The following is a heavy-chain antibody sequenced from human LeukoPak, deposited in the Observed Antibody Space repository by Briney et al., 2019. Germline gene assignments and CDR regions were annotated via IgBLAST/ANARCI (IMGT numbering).Heavy chain of an antibody. CDR1: EFTSISYW. V-gene: IGHV3-7*01. Sequence: GGSLRLSCPPSEFTSISYWASWFRQAPGKGLGWVANIKQDGSEKYYVDSVKGRFTISRDNAKNSLYLQMNSLRAEDRAVYYCARGGDIVVVDNWFDPWGQGTLVTVSS. CDR3: ARGGDIVVVDNWFDP. D-gene: IGHD2-2*01. CDR2: IKQDGSEK. J-gene: IGHJ5*02.